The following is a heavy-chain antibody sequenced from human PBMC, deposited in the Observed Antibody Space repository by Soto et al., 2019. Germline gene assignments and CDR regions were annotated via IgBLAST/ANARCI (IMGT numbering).Heavy chain of an antibody. D-gene: IGHD3-16*02. J-gene: IGHJ6*03. CDR3: ARAPTEVFYDYIWGSYPSFYYYYYMDV. V-gene: IGHV1-2*04. Sequence: ASVKVSCKASGYTFTGYYMHWVRQAPGQGLEWMGWINPNSGGTNYAQKFQGWVTMTRDTSISTAYMELSRLRSDDTAVYYCARAPTEVFYDYIWGSYPSFYYYYYMDVWGKGTTVTVSS. CDR1: GYTFTGYY. CDR2: INPNSGGT.